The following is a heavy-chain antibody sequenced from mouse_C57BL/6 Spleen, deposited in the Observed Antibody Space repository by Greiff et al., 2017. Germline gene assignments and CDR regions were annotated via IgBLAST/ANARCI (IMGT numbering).Heavy chain of an antibody. Sequence: QVQLKQSGAELVRPGTSVKVSCKASGYAFTNYLLEWVKQRPGQGLEWIGVINPGSGGTNYNEKFKGKATLTADKSSSTAYMQLSSLTSEDSAVYFCARFYDGYYYAMDYWGQGTSVTVSS. CDR1: GYAFTNYL. V-gene: IGHV1-54*01. CDR2: INPGSGGT. J-gene: IGHJ4*01. CDR3: ARFYDGYYYAMDY. D-gene: IGHD2-3*01.